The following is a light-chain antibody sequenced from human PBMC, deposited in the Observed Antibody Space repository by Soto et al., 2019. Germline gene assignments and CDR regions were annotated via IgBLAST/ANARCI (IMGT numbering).Light chain of an antibody. CDR2: DAS. CDR1: QSISNY. CDR3: QQFNRYST. J-gene: IGKJ3*01. Sequence: DIQMTQSPSTLSASVGDRVTITCRASQSISNYLAWYQQKPGKAPKLLIYDASTLQSGVPSRFSGSGSGTEFSLTITSLQPDDFATYYCQQFNRYSTFGPGTKVHIK. V-gene: IGKV1-5*01.